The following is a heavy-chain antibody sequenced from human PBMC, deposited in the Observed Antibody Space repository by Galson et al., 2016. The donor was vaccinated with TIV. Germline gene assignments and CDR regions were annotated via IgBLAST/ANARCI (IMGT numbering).Heavy chain of an antibody. D-gene: IGHD3-9*01. CDR1: RLTFINYA. Sequence: SLRLSCAVSRLTFINYAMGWVRQAPGKGLEWVALISYDGNNGYYADSVKGRFTISRDNSRNTLYLQMNSLRTEDTAVYYCARGVADYDVFTAHLMLYYIDYWGQGTLVTVSS. CDR3: ARGVADYDVFTAHLMLYYIDY. V-gene: IGHV3-30-3*01. J-gene: IGHJ4*02. CDR2: ISYDGNNG.